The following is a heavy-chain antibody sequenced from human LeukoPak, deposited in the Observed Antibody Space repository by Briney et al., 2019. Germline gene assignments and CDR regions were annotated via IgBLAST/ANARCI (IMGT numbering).Heavy chain of an antibody. CDR3: ARDQAAGHFDY. V-gene: IGHV1-69*05. D-gene: IGHD6-13*01. CDR1: GGTFSSYA. J-gene: IGHJ4*02. Sequence: ASVKVSCKASGGTFSSYATSWVRRAPGQGLEWMGGIIPIFGTPNYAQKFQGRVTITTDESTSTAYMELSSLRSEDTAVYYCARDQAAGHFDYWGQGTLVTVSS. CDR2: IIPIFGTP.